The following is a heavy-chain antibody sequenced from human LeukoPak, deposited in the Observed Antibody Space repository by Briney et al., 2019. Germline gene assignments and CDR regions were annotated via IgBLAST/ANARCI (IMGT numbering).Heavy chain of an antibody. D-gene: IGHD1/OR15-1a*01. CDR3: ARRNNGEDDAFDI. CDR1: GYTFTTDY. V-gene: IGHV1-46*01. Sequence: ASVKVSCKASGYTFTTDYIHWVRQAPGQGLEWMGIINPSGGSTTYAQKFQGRVTMTTDTSTSTAYMELRSLRSDDTAVYYCARRNNGEDDAFDIWGQGTMVTVSS. J-gene: IGHJ3*02. CDR2: INPSGGST.